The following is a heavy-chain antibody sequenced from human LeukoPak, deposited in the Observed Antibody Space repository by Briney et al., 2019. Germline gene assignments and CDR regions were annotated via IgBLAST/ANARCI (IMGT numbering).Heavy chain of an antibody. V-gene: IGHV3-64*01. CDR3: AREERSYYAAFDI. D-gene: IGHD1-26*01. CDR2: ISSNGGST. CDR1: GFTFSSYA. J-gene: IGHJ3*02. Sequence: GGSLRLSCAASGFTFSSYAMHWVRQAPGKGLEYVSAISSNGGSTYYANSVKGRFTISRDNSKNTLYLQMGSLRAEDMAVYYCAREERSYYAAFDIWGQGTMVTVSS.